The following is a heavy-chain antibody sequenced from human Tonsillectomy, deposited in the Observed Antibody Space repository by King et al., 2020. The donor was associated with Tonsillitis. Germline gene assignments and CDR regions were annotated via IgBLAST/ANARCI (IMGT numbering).Heavy chain of an antibody. D-gene: IGHD3-22*01. Sequence: QLQESGPGLVKPSETLSLTCTVSGVSMRTTYWSWIRRPAGKGLEWIGRVYAGGNTYHNPSLKSRVTLSIDTSKNQFSLRLSSVTAADTAVYYCARDRGDYYDSATYDPLYFDSWGQGALVTVTS. V-gene: IGHV4-4*07. CDR1: GVSMRTTY. CDR3: ARDRGDYYDSATYDPLYFDS. CDR2: VYAGGNT. J-gene: IGHJ4*02.